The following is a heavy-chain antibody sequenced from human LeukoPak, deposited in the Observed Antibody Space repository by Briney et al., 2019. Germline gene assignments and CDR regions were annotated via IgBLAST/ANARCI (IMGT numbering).Heavy chain of an antibody. CDR2: IYAGGFT. CDR3: AIDCSSTSCYR. Sequence: GGSLRLSCAASGFTVSSNYMTWVRQAPGKGLEWVSVIYAGGFTYYADSVKARFTISRDKSKNTLYLQMNSLRAEDTAVYYCAIDCSSTSCYRWGQGTLVTVSS. J-gene: IGHJ4*02. D-gene: IGHD2-2*01. V-gene: IGHV3-66*01. CDR1: GFTVSSNY.